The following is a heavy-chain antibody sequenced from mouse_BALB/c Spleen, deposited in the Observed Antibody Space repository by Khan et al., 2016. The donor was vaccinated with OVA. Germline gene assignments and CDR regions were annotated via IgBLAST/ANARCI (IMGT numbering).Heavy chain of an antibody. Sequence: VELVESGPGLVAPSQSLSITCTISGFSLTNYGVHWVRQPPGKGLEWLVVMWSDGSATYNSALKSRLTISKENSKSQVFLKMNSLQTDDTAMYFCARQPYYHYNIMDYGGQGTSVTVSS. J-gene: IGHJ4*01. CDR1: GFSLTNYG. V-gene: IGHV2-6-1*01. CDR3: ARQPYYHYNIMDY. CDR2: MWSDGSA. D-gene: IGHD1-1*02.